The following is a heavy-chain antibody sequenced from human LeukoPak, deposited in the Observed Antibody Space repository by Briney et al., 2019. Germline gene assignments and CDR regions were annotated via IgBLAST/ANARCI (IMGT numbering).Heavy chain of an antibody. CDR3: ARDLTIVGVLEWLPGY. J-gene: IGHJ4*02. D-gene: IGHD3-3*01. CDR2: INPNSGGT. Sequence: ASVKVSCKASGYTFTSYDINWVRQATGQGLEWMGWINPNSGGTNYAQKFQGRVTMTRDTSISTAYMELSRLRSDDTAVYYCARDLTIVGVLEWLPGYWGQGTLVTVSS. CDR1: GYTFTSYD. V-gene: IGHV1-2*02.